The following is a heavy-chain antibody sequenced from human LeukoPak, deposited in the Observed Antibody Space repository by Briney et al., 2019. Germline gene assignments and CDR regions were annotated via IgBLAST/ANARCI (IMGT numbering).Heavy chain of an antibody. CDR2: INHSGST. V-gene: IGHV4-34*01. J-gene: IGHJ6*03. D-gene: IGHD3-3*01. Sequence: SETLSLTCAVYGGSFSGYYWSLIRQPPGKGLEWIGEINHSGSTNYNPSLKSRVTISVDTSKNQFSLKLSSVTAADTAVYYCARGFKIFPVYYYMDVWGKGTTVTVSS. CDR1: GGSFSGYY. CDR3: ARGFKIFPVYYYMDV.